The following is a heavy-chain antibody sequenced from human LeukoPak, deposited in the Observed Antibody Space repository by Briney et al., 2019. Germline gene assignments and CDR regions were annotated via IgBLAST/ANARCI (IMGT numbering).Heavy chain of an antibody. V-gene: IGHV4-30-4*01. CDR1: GGSISSGDYY. J-gene: IGHJ5*02. D-gene: IGHD3-22*01. Sequence: SQTLSLTCTVSGGSISSGDYYWSWIRQPPGKGLEWIAYMYYSGSTYYNPSLKSRVTMSADTSKNQLSLKLSSVTSADTAVYYCARPYYYDSRIDPWGQGILVTVSS. CDR3: ARPYYYDSRIDP. CDR2: MYYSGST.